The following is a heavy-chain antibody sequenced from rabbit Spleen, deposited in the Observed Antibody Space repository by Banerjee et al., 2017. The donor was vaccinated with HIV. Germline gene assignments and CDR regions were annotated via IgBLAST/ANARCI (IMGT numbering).Heavy chain of an antibody. CDR1: GFSFSGDYW. CDR3: ARDLTDVIGWNFGW. D-gene: IGHD4-1*01. Sequence: QEQLEESGGDLVKPEGSLTLTCKVSGFSFSGDYWTSWVRQAPGEGLEYIGCVDGVDTGDSGYASWARGRYTFSKTSSTTVTLEMTSLTAADTATYFYARDLTDVIGWNFGWWGQGTLVTVS. J-gene: IGHJ3*01. CDR2: VDGVDTGDS. V-gene: IGHV1S45*01.